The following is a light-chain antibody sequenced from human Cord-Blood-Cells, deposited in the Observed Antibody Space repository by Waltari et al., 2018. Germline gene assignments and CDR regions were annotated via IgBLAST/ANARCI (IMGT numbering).Light chain of an antibody. J-gene: IGLJ3*02. V-gene: IGLV2-14*03. Sequence: QAALTQPASVSGSPGQSIPISCTGTRSDVCGYNHVSWYQQHPGKAPKLMIYDVSNRPSGVPDRFSGSKSGNTASLTISGLQAEDEADYYCSSYTSSSTRVFGGGTKLTVL. CDR2: DVS. CDR3: SSYTSSSTRV. CDR1: RSDVCGYNH.